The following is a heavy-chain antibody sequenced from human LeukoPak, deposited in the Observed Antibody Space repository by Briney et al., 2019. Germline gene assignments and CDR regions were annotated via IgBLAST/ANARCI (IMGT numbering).Heavy chain of an antibody. D-gene: IGHD6-19*01. V-gene: IGHV3-7*01. Sequence: PGGSLRLSCGASGFTFSSHGMNWVRQAPGKGLEWVANIKQDGSEKYYVDSVKGRFTISRDNAKNSLYLQMNSLRAEDTAVYYCAKDVGITGGWYYLDSWGQGTLVIVSS. CDR1: GFTFSSHG. CDR2: IKQDGSEK. J-gene: IGHJ4*02. CDR3: AKDVGITGGWYYLDS.